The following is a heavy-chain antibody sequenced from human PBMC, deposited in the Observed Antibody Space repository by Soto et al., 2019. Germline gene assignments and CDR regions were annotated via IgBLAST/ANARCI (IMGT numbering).Heavy chain of an antibody. CDR1: GFSLRSTEVG. CDR3: AHRSGDTQTFDF. D-gene: IGHD4-17*01. Sequence: QITLKESGPTVVEYTQTLTLTCTFSGFSLRSTEVGVGWIRQTPGKALEWLALIYWDDDKRFGPSLKSRLTITKDTSKDQGTLTVTDMDLVDTGTYYCAHRSGDTQTFDFWGQGTTVTVSS. V-gene: IGHV2-5*05. CDR2: IYWDDDK. J-gene: IGHJ3*01.